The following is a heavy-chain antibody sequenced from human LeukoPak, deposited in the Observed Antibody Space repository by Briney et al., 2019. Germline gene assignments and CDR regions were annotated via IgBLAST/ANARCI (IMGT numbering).Heavy chain of an antibody. V-gene: IGHV1-2*02. CDR2: INPNSGGT. Sequence: ASVKVSCKATGYTFTGYYMHWVRQAPGQGLEWMGWINPNSGGTNYAQKFQGRVTMTRDTSISTAYMELSRLRSDDTAVYYCARGAVAVAGMGLDYWGQGTLVTVSS. D-gene: IGHD6-19*01. J-gene: IGHJ4*02. CDR3: ARGAVAVAGMGLDY. CDR1: GYTFTGYY.